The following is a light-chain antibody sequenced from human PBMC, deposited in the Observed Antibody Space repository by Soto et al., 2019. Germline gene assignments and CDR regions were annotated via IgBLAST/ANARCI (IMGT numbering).Light chain of an antibody. Sequence: DIQMTQSPSSLSASVGDRVTITCRASQSISSYLNWYQVKPGKAPKLPIYVASSLQSGVPSRFSGSGSGTDFTLTISSLQPEDFATYYCQQSYSIPYTFGQGTK. CDR3: QQSYSIPYT. V-gene: IGKV1-39*01. CDR1: QSISSY. CDR2: VAS. J-gene: IGKJ2*01.